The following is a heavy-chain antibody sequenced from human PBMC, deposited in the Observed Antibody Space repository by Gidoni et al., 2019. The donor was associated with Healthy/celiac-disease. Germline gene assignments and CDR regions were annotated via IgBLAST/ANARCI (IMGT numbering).Heavy chain of an antibody. Sequence: QGLEWRGGIIPICGTANYAQKFQGRVTITADESTSTAYMELSSLRSEDTAVYYCAKATVVAPTQPGLNWFDPWGQGTLVTVSS. V-gene: IGHV1-69*01. J-gene: IGHJ5*02. D-gene: IGHD2-15*01. CDR3: AKATVVAPTQPGLNWFDP. CDR2: IIPICGTA.